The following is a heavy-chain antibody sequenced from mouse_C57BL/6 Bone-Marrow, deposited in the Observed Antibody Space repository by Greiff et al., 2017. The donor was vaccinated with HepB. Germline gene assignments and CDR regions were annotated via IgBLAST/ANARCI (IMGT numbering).Heavy chain of an antibody. J-gene: IGHJ2*01. D-gene: IGHD2-12*01. V-gene: IGHV1-55*01. CDR3: ARSGNYYTFYFDY. Sequence: VQLQQSGAELVKPGASVKMSCKASGYTFTSYWITWVKQRPGQGLEWIGDIYPGSGSTNYNEKFKSKATLTVDTSASTAYMQLSSLTSEDSAVYYCARSGNYYTFYFDYWGQGTTLPVSS. CDR1: GYTFTSYW. CDR2: IYPGSGST.